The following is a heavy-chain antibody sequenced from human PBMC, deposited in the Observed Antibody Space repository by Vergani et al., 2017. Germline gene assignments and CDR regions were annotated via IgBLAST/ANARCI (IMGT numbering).Heavy chain of an antibody. CDR2: IWYDGSNK. Sequence: QVQLVESGGGVVQPGRSLRLSCAASGFTFSSYGMHWVRQAPGKGLELVAVIWYDGSNKYYADSVKGRFTISRDNSKNTLYLQMNSLRAEDTAVYYCARDDRLYCSSTSCYYYYYYYYMDVWGKXP. CDR1: GFTFSSYG. V-gene: IGHV3-33*01. CDR3: ARDDRLYCSSTSCYYYYYYYYMDV. D-gene: IGHD2-2*01. J-gene: IGHJ6*03.